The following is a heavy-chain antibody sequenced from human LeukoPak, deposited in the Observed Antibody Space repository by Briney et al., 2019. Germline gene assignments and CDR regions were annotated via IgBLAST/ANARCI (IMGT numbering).Heavy chain of an antibody. Sequence: QPGVSLRLSCAASGFTFNHYAMSWVRQAPGKGLEWVSGINHHGHTFYADSVKGRFTISRDNSKNTVFLQMNSLRAEDTAVYYCARYVGGGNSGGFDYWGQGTLVIVSS. D-gene: IGHD4-23*01. CDR1: GFTFNHYA. CDR3: ARYVGGGNSGGFDY. J-gene: IGHJ4*02. V-gene: IGHV3-23*01. CDR2: INHHGHT.